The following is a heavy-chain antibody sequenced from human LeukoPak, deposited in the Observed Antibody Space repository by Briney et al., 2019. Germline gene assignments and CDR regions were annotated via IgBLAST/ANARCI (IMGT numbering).Heavy chain of an antibody. V-gene: IGHV3-11*01. CDR3: AKGAADSSGYYRGFDY. CDR1: GFTFSDYY. Sequence: GGSLRLSCAASGFTFSDYYMSWIRQAPGKGLEWVSYISSSGSTIYYADSVKGRFTISRDDSKNTLYLQMNSLRAEDTAVYYCAKGAADSSGYYRGFDYWGQGTLVTVSS. CDR2: ISSSGSTI. D-gene: IGHD3-22*01. J-gene: IGHJ4*02.